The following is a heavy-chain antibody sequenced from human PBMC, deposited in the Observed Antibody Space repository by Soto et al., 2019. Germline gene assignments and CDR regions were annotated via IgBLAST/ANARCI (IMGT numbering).Heavy chain of an antibody. D-gene: IGHD1-1*01. V-gene: IGHV4-59*01. CDR1: GGSISFYY. CDR2: IYYSGST. Sequence: SETLSLTCTVSGGSISFYYWTWIRQPPGKGLEYIGYIYYSGSTNYNPSLKSRVTISVDTSKNQFSLKLSSVTAADTAVYYCARASRNWNFDYWGQGTLVTVSS. J-gene: IGHJ4*02. CDR3: ARASRNWNFDY.